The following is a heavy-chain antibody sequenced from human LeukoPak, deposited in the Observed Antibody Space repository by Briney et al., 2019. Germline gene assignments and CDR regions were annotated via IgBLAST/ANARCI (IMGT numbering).Heavy chain of an antibody. CDR3: AKDGVYYYDSSGYHLDY. J-gene: IGHJ4*02. Sequence: GGSLRLSCATSGFTFTTFWMHWVRQAPGKGLVWVSRINHDGSSTNYADSVKVRFTISRDNAKNTVYLQMNSLRAEDTAVYYCAKDGVYYYDSSGYHLDYWGQGTLVTVSS. V-gene: IGHV3-74*01. CDR2: INHDGSST. D-gene: IGHD3-22*01. CDR1: GFTFTTFW.